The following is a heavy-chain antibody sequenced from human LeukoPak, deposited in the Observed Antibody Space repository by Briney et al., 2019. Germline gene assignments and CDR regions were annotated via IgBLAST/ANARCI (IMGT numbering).Heavy chain of an antibody. J-gene: IGHJ4*02. V-gene: IGHV3-23*01. D-gene: IGHD3-22*01. Sequence: GGSLRLSCAAAGFSFGNHPMSWVRQAPGKGLEWVSAISASGGTTHYADSVEGRFTISRDNSKNNLYLQLSSLRAEDTAIYHCAKDGISSGYFYYFDNWGQGTLVTVSS. CDR1: GFSFGNHP. CDR2: ISASGGTT. CDR3: AKDGISSGYFYYFDN.